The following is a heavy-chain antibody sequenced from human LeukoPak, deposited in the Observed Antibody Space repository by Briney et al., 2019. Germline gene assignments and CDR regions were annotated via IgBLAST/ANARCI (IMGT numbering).Heavy chain of an antibody. CDR1: GFTFSSYG. J-gene: IGHJ3*02. CDR3: AKDRVGYYYDSKAFDI. Sequence: GGSLRLSCAASGFTFSSYGMHWVRQAPGKGLEWVAFIRYDGSSKYYADSVKGRFTISRDNSKNTLYLQMNSLRAEDTAVYYCAKDRVGYYYDSKAFDIWGQGTMVTVSS. D-gene: IGHD3-22*01. V-gene: IGHV3-30*02. CDR2: IRYDGSSK.